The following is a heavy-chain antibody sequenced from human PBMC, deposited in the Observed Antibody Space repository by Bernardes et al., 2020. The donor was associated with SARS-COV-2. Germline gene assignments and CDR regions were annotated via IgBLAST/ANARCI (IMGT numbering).Heavy chain of an antibody. J-gene: IGHJ4*02. CDR3: AKGYFYSSGSYFH. D-gene: IGHD3-10*01. V-gene: IGHV3-23*01. CDR2: ISGTGSSG. Sequence: GGSLRLSRVASGFNFTNYNMSWVRQAPGKGLEWVSGISGTGSSGDYADSVKGRFTVSRDESKSTLYLQMNSLRAEDTAVYYCAKGYFYSSGSYFHWGQGTLVTVSS. CDR1: GFNFTNYN.